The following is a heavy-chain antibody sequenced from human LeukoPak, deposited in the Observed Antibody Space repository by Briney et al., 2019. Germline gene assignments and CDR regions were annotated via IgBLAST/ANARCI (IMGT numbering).Heavy chain of an antibody. V-gene: IGHV3-48*02. CDR3: ARDNFYAFDI. Sequence: GGSLRLSCAASGFTFSSSTMNWVRQAPGKGLEWVSNIRSITSTMYYADSVKGRFTISRDNAKNSLDLQMNSLRDEDTAVYYCARDNFYAFDIWGQGTLVTVSS. D-gene: IGHD1-20*01. CDR1: GFTFSSST. J-gene: IGHJ3*02. CDR2: IRSITSTM.